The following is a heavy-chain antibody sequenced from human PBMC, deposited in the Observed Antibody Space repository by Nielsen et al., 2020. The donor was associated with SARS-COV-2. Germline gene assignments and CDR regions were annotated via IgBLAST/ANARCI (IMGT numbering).Heavy chain of an antibody. CDR3: GRDQGWKGNDY. V-gene: IGHV3-23*01. J-gene: IGHJ4*02. Sequence: GESLKISCAASGFTFSTYAMSWVRQAPGKGLEWVSAISVSGSTTHYTDSVEGRFTISRDNSKNTLYLQMDSLKAEDTAVYYCGRDQGWKGNDYWGQGTLVTVSS. CDR1: GFTFSTYA. D-gene: IGHD1-1*01. CDR2: ISVSGSTT.